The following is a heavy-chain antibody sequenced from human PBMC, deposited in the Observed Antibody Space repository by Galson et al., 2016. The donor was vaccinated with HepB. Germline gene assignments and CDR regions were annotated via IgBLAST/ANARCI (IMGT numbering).Heavy chain of an antibody. D-gene: IGHD5-12*01. CDR1: GGSFSGYY. J-gene: IGHJ6*03. Sequence: ETLSLTCTMSGGSFSGYYWSWVRQSPGKVMEWIGEISHRGETNYNPSLETRVTLSVDSSMKQFSLNLKSLAAADTATYSCARGGNSGYGEFDYPKFYMDVWGKGATVTVSS. CDR2: ISHRGET. V-gene: IGHV4-34*01. CDR3: ARGGNSGYGEFDYPKFYMDV.